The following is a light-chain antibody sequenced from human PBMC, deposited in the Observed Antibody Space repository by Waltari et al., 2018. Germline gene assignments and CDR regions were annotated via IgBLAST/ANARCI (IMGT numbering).Light chain of an antibody. V-gene: IGKV1-9*01. CDR3: QQLNSYPLT. J-gene: IGKJ5*01. CDR1: QDISSY. Sequence: DIQLTQSPSFLSASVGDRVTITCRASQDISSYFSWYQQKPRKAPNLLIYTASTLQSGVPSRFSGSRSGKEFTLTISSLQPADFATYYFQQLNSYPLTFGQGTRLDIK. CDR2: TAS.